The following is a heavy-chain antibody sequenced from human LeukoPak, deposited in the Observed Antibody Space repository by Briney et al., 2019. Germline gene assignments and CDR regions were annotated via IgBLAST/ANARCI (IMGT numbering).Heavy chain of an antibody. CDR1: GASISPYY. J-gene: IGHJ4*02. D-gene: IGHD6-6*01. CDR3: ARGLDFDY. V-gene: IGHV4-59*08. CDR2: IHYSGNT. Sequence: SGTLSLTCTVSGASISPYYWSWFRQPPGKGLEWIGYIHYSGNTDYNPSLKSRVTTSVDTSKNQFSLQLSSVTAADTAVYYCARGLDFDYWGQGTLVTVSS.